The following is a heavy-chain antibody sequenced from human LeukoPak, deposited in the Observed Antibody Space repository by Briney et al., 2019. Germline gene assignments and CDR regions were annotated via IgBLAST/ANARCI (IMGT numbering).Heavy chain of an antibody. CDR1: GYTFRAYA. CDR3: ARGSTSDWPLDH. V-gene: IGHV1-3*01. Sequence: ASVKVSCKASGYTFRAYAIHWVRQAPGRRFEWMGWIDADNGDTRYSQRFQGRVTITRDTSASTVYMELSSLRSEDTAVYYCARGSTSDWPLDHWGQETLVTISS. CDR2: IDADNGDT. J-gene: IGHJ4*02. D-gene: IGHD6-19*01.